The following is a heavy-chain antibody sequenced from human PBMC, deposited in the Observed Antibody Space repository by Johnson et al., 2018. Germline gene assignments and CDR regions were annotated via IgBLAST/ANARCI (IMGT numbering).Heavy chain of an antibody. J-gene: IGHJ1*01. CDR3: ARDASSYDMLQH. D-gene: IGHD3-22*01. V-gene: IGHV3-48*04. Sequence: VQLVESGGGLVQPGGSVRLSCAASGFTFSTYNMNWVRQAPGKGLEWLSYISSSSSTIYYADSVKGRFTISRDNAKISLYLQMNCLKAEDTAVYSCARDASSYDMLQHWGQGTLVPVSS. CDR2: ISSSSSTI. CDR1: GFTFSTYN.